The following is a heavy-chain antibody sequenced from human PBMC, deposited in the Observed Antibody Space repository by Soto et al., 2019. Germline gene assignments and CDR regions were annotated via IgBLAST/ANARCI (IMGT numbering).Heavy chain of an antibody. V-gene: IGHV4-31*03. J-gene: IGHJ6*02. D-gene: IGHD5-18*01. CDR1: GGSISSGGYY. Sequence: TSETLSLTCTVSGGSISSGGYYWSWIRQHPGKGLEWIGYIYYSGSTYYNPSLKSRVTISVDTSKNQFSLKLSPVTAADTAVYYCARGGGYSYGLSGYGMDVWGQGTTVTVSS. CDR3: ARGGGYSYGLSGYGMDV. CDR2: IYYSGST.